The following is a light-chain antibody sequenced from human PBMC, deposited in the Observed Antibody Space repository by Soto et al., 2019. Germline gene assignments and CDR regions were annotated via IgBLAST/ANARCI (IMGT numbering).Light chain of an antibody. Sequence: QSVLTQPPSASGTPGQRVTISCSGSSSNIGSNYVYWYQQLPGTAPKLLIYSTNQWPSGVPDRFSGSKSGTSASLTISGLQSEDEADYYCATWDDSLNGLYVFGPGTKVTVL. V-gene: IGLV1-44*01. J-gene: IGLJ1*01. CDR2: STN. CDR3: ATWDDSLNGLYV. CDR1: SSNIGSNY.